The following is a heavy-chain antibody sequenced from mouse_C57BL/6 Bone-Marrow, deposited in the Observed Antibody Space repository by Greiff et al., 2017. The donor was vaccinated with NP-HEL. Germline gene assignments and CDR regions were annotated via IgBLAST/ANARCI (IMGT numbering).Heavy chain of an antibody. Sequence: QVQLKESGPGLVQPSQSLSITCTVSGFSLTSYGVHWVHQSPGKGLEWLGVIWSGGSTAYNAAFISRLSISKDNSKSQVFFKMNSLQADDTAIYYCARNIRPYYYYGSPYWYFDVWGTGTTVTVSS. J-gene: IGHJ1*03. CDR2: IWSGGST. D-gene: IGHD1-1*01. CDR1: GFSLTSYG. V-gene: IGHV2-2*01. CDR3: ARNIRPYYYYGSPYWYFDV.